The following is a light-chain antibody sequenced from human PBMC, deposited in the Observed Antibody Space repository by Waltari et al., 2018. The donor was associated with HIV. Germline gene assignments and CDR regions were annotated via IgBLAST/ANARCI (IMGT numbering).Light chain of an antibody. V-gene: IGKV3-15*01. CDR3: QQYNKWPPLS. CDR1: QKVNNN. Sequence: EIVMTQSPATLSVSPGEKATLSWTARQKVNNNLAWYQQTPGQAPRLLIYGASTRATGSPDRFSGSGAGTEFTLAISSLQSEDCVLYCCQQYNKWPPLSFGGGTKVEFK. CDR2: GAS. J-gene: IGKJ4*01.